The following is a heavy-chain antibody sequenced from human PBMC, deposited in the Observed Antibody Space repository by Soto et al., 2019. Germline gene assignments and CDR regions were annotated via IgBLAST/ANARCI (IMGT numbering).Heavy chain of an antibody. CDR3: AREYCSSTSCYVGHAFDI. Sequence: ASVKVSCKASGYTFTSYYMHWVRQAPGQGLGWMGIINPSGGSTSYAQKFQGRVTMTRDTSTSTVYMELSSLRSEDTAVYYCAREYCSSTSCYVGHAFDIWGQGTMVTVSS. D-gene: IGHD2-2*01. V-gene: IGHV1-46*01. CDR1: GYTFTSYY. J-gene: IGHJ3*02. CDR2: INPSGGST.